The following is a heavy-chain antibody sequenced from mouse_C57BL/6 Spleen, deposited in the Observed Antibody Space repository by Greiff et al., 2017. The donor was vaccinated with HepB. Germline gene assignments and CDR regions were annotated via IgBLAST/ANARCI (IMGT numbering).Heavy chain of an antibody. D-gene: IGHD2-3*01. CDR2: IDPSDSET. J-gene: IGHJ3*01. Sequence: QVQLQQPGAELVRPGSSVKLSCKASGYTFTSYWMHWVKQRPIQGLEWIGNIDPSDSETHYNQKFKDKATLTVDKSSSTAYMQLSSLTSEDSAVYHCARNSYDGYYPFAYWGQGTLVTVSA. CDR3: ARNSYDGYYPFAY. V-gene: IGHV1-52*01. CDR1: GYTFTSYW.